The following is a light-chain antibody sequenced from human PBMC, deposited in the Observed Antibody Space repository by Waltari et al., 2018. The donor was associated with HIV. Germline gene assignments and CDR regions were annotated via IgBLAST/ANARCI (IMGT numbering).Light chain of an antibody. J-gene: IGLJ3*02. CDR2: RND. CDR3: ATWDDSLSGWV. Sequence: QSVLTQPPSASGTPGQRVTISCSGSRSNIGKNFIYWYQQFPGTAPKLLIYRNDQRPSCVPDRFSGSKSGTSASLAISVLRSEDEADYYCATWDDSLSGWVFGGGTKLTVL. CDR1: RSNIGKNF. V-gene: IGLV1-47*01.